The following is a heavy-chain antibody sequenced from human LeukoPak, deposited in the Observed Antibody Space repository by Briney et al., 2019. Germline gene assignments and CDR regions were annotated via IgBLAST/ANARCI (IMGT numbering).Heavy chain of an antibody. V-gene: IGHV3-48*02. J-gene: IGHJ3*02. Sequence: PGGSLRLSCAASGFTFSPYSMNWVRQAPGKGLDWVSYIRGSSSTLYDADSVKGRFTISRDNAKNSLYLQMNSLRDEDTAVYYCARGLITMVRGVIRGDAFDIWGQGTMVTVSS. CDR3: ARGLITMVRGVIRGDAFDI. CDR2: IRGSSSTL. CDR1: GFTFSPYS. D-gene: IGHD3-10*01.